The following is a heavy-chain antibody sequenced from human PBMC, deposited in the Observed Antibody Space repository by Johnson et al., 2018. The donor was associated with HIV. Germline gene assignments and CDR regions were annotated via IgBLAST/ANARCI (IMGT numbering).Heavy chain of an antibody. CDR1: RFTFDDYA. Sequence: VQLVESGGVVVQPGGSLRLSCETSRFTFDDYAMHWVRHAPGKGLEWVSLIYWDGGSTYYADSVKGRFPISRDNSKNTLYLQMNSLRTEDTALYYCSRDAHGPLVCVAFDIWGQGTMVTVSS. CDR2: IYWDGGST. D-gene: IGHD5/OR15-5a*01. J-gene: IGHJ3*02. V-gene: IGHV3-43*01. CDR3: SRDAHGPLVCVAFDI.